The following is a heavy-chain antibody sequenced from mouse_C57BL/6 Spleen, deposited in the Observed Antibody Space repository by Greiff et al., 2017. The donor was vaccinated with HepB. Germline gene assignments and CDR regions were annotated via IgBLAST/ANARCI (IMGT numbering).Heavy chain of an antibody. Sequence: DVMLVESGGGLVKPGGSLKLSCAASGFTFSSYTMSWVRQTPEKRLEWVATISGGGGNTYYPDSVKGRFTISRDNAKNTLYLQMGSLRSEDTALYYCARQGVYYGSSWFAYWGQGTLVTVSA. D-gene: IGHD1-1*01. V-gene: IGHV5-9*01. J-gene: IGHJ3*01. CDR1: GFTFSSYT. CDR2: ISGGGGNT. CDR3: ARQGVYYGSSWFAY.